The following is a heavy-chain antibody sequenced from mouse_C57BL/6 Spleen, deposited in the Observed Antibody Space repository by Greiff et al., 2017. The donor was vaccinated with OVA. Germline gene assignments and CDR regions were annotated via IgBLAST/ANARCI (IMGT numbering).Heavy chain of an antibody. V-gene: IGHV1-50*01. CDR2: IDPSDSYT. Sequence: VQLQQPGAELVKPGASVKLSCKASGYTFTSYWMQWVKQRPGQGLEWIGEIDPSDSYTNYNQKFKGKATLTVDTSSSTAYMQLSSLTSEDSAVYYCARWAGVDYWGQGTTLTVSS. D-gene: IGHD3-3*01. CDR3: ARWAGVDY. J-gene: IGHJ2*01. CDR1: GYTFTSYW.